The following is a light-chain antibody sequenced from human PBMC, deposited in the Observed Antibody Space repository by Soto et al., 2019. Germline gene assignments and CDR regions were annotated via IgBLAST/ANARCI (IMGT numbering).Light chain of an antibody. V-gene: IGKV3-20*01. CDR3: QQYGSSPWK. Sequence: EIVLTQSPGTLSLSPGERATLSCRASQSVSSSYLAWYQQKPGQAPRLLIYGASSRATGIPDRFSGSGSGTDFTLTISRLEPEDFAVYDCQQYGSSPWKFGQGTKVEIK. CDR2: GAS. CDR1: QSVSSSY. J-gene: IGKJ1*01.